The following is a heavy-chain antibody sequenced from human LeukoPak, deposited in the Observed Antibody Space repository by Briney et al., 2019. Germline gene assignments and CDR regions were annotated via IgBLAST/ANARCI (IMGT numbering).Heavy chain of an antibody. Sequence: GGSLRLSCAASGFTFSSYGMHWVRQAPGKGLEWVSVIYSGGSTYYADSVKGRFTISRHNSKNTLYLQMNSLRAEDTAVYYCARDRGGSLDYWGQGTLVTVSS. CDR1: GFTFSSYG. D-gene: IGHD1-26*01. CDR3: ARDRGGSLDY. J-gene: IGHJ4*02. V-gene: IGHV3-NL1*01. CDR2: IYSGGST.